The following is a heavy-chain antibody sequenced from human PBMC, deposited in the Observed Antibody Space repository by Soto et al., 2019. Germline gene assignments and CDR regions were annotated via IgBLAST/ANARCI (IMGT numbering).Heavy chain of an antibody. CDR3: AAFPLGYCSGGSCYSKDY. V-gene: IGHV4-31*03. CDR2: IYYSGST. Sequence: SETLSLTCTVSGGSISSGGYYWSWIRQHPGKGLEWIGYIYYSGSTYYNPSLKSRVTISVDTSKNQFSLKLSSVTAADTAVYYCAAFPLGYCSGGSCYSKDYWGQGTLVTVSS. CDR1: GGSISSGGYY. D-gene: IGHD2-15*01. J-gene: IGHJ4*02.